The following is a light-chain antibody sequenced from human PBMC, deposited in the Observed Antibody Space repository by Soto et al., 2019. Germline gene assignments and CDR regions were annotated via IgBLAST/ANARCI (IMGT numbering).Light chain of an antibody. J-gene: IGKJ1*01. V-gene: IGKV3-11*01. Sequence: EIVLTQSPATLSLSPGERATLSCRASQSVSSYLAWYQQKPGQAPRLLIYDASNRATGIPARFSGSGSGTDFTLTISRLEPEDFAVYYCQQRSNWWTFGQGTKLEIK. CDR3: QQRSNWWT. CDR1: QSVSSY. CDR2: DAS.